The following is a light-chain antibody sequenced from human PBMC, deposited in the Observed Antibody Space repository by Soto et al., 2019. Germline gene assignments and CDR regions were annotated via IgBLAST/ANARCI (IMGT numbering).Light chain of an antibody. V-gene: IGLV1-40*01. CDR1: SSNIGAGYD. Sequence: QPVLTQPPSVSGAPGQRVTISCTGNSSNIGAGYDVHWYQQLPRTAPKLLIYGNSNRPSGVPDRFSGSKSGTSASLAITGLQAEDEADYYCQSYDSSLSGAVFGGGTKVTVL. CDR2: GNS. J-gene: IGLJ2*01. CDR3: QSYDSSLSGAV.